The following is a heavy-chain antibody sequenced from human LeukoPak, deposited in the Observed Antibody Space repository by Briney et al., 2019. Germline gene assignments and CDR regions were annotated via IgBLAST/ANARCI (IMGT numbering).Heavy chain of an antibody. CDR2: ISGSGGNT. J-gene: IGHJ4*02. D-gene: IGHD4-17*01. CDR3: TKDKVTVTTPDY. CDR1: GFTFSTYA. Sequence: GGSLRLSCAASGFTFSTYAMNWVRQAPGKGLEWVSTISGSGGNTYYADSVKGRFTISRDNSKNTLYLQMNSLRAEDTAVYYCTKDKVTVTTPDYWGRGTLVTVSS. V-gene: IGHV3-23*01.